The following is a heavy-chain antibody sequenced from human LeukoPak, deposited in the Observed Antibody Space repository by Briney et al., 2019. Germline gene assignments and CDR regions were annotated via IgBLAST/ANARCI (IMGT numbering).Heavy chain of an antibody. Sequence: PSETLFLTCAVYGGSFSGYYWSWIRQPPGKGLEWIGEINHSGSTNYNPSLKSRVTISVDTSKNQFSLKLSSVTAADTAVYYCARRGLRWFPPAYYFDYWGQGTLVTVSS. V-gene: IGHV4-34*01. D-gene: IGHD4-23*01. CDR1: GGSFSGYY. CDR3: ARRGLRWFPPAYYFDY. J-gene: IGHJ4*02. CDR2: INHSGST.